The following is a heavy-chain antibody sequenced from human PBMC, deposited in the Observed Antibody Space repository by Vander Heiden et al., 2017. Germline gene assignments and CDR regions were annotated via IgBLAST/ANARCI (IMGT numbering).Heavy chain of an antibody. D-gene: IGHD3-16*01. CDR1: GYSFTSHW. Sequence: EVQLVQSGTEVKKPGESLRISCKASGYSFTSHWIGWVRQTAGKGLEWVGRIDPGDSYTNYSPSFEGHVTISTDNSINTAYLQWSSLRASDTAMYYCARLDPHSKSYTFYGMEVWGQGTTVTVSS. V-gene: IGHV5-10-1*03. J-gene: IGHJ6*02. CDR3: ARLDPHSKSYTFYGMEV. CDR2: IDPGDSYT.